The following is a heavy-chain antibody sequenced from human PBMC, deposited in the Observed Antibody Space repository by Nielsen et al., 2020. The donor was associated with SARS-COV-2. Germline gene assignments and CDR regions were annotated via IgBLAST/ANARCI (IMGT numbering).Heavy chain of an antibody. CDR1: GFTFSDYY. D-gene: IGHD1-14*01. V-gene: IGHV3-11*06. J-gene: IGHJ1*01. Sequence: GESLKISCAASGFTFSDYYMSWIRQAPGKGLEWVSYISSSSSYTNYADSVKGRFTISRDNAKNSLYLQMNSLRGEDTAVYYCAKPTRPEPTDFQHWGQGTLVTVSS. CDR3: AKPTRPEPTDFQH. CDR2: ISSSSSYT.